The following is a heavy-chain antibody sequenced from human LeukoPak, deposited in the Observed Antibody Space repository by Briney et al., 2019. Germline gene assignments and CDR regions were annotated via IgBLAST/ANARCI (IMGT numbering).Heavy chain of an antibody. D-gene: IGHD3-10*01. J-gene: IGHJ4*02. Sequence: SSETLSLACAVSGYSISSGYYWGWIRQPPGKGLEWIGSISHSGSTYYNPSLKSRVTISVDTSKSQFSLKLTSVTAADTAVYYCARRRLLWFGESYTFDYWGQGTLDIVSS. CDR2: ISHSGST. CDR1: GYSISSGYY. CDR3: ARRRLLWFGESYTFDY. V-gene: IGHV4-38-2*01.